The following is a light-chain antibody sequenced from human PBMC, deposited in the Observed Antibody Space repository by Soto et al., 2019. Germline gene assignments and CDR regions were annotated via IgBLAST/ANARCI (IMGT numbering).Light chain of an antibody. CDR3: QQYNSYSGT. V-gene: IGKV1-5*01. CDR2: DAS. J-gene: IGKJ1*01. Sequence: DIPVTQYPSSLLGSAGDRDTITCRASQSISSWLAWYQQKPGKAPKLLIYDASSLESGVPSRFSGSGSGTEFTLTISSLQPDDFATYYCQQYNSYSGTFGQGTKVDIK. CDR1: QSISSW.